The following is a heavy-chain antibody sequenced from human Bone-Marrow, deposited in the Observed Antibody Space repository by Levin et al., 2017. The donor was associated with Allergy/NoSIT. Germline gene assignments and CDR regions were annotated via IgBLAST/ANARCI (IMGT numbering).Heavy chain of an antibody. D-gene: IGHD2-21*01. J-gene: IGHJ4*02. CDR1: GGTFSTYG. Sequence: GASVKVSCQASGGTFSTYGFYWVRQAPGQGLEWMGGIIPVFGKTHDAEKFQDRVTITADESTTTVYLELRGLRHDDTAIYYCARGTSLRFFDSWGQGTLVTVSS. CDR2: IIPVFGKT. CDR3: ARGTSLRFFDS. V-gene: IGHV1-69*13.